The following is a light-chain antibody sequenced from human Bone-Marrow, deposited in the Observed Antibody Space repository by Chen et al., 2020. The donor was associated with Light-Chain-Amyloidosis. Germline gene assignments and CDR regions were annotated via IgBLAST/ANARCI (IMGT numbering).Light chain of an antibody. Sequence: NFMLTQPYSVSESPGKTVIIFCTSSSGSIATNYVQWYQQRPGSSPTTVIYEDDQRPSGVPDRFSGSIDRSSNSASLTISGLKTEDEADYYCQSYQGSSQGVFGGGTKLTGL. CDR3: QSYQGSSQGV. J-gene: IGLJ3*02. CDR1: SGSIATNY. V-gene: IGLV6-57*01. CDR2: EDD.